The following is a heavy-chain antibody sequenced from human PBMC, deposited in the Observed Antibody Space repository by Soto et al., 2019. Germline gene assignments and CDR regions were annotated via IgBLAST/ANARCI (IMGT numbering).Heavy chain of an antibody. D-gene: IGHD4-17*01. CDR2: ISGSGGST. CDR3: AASLDSGDRGDYYYGMYV. Sequence: EVQLLESGGGLVQPGGSLRLSCAASGFTFSSYAMSWVRQAPGKGLEWVSAISGSGGSTYYADSVKGRFTISRDNSKHTLYLQINSLRAEDTAVYYCAASLDSGDRGDYYYGMYVCGQGTTVT. J-gene: IGHJ6*02. CDR1: GFTFSSYA. V-gene: IGHV3-23*01.